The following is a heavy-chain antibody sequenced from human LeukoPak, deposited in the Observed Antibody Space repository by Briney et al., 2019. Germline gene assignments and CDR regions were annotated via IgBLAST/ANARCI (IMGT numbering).Heavy chain of an antibody. CDR2: ISGSAGST. D-gene: IGHD1-1*01. V-gene: IGHV3-23*01. J-gene: IGHJ4*02. CDR1: GFIFSNYA. CDR3: AKDVDNWPREVDC. Sequence: PGGSLRLSXAASGFIFSNYAMNWVRQAPGKGLEWVSGISGSAGSTYYADSVKGRFTISRDNSKSTLYLQMNSLRAEEDTAVYYCAKDVDNWPREVDCWGQGTLVTVSS.